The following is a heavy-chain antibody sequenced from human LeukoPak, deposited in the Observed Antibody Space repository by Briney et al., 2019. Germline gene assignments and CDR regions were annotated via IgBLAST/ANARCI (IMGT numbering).Heavy chain of an antibody. V-gene: IGHV1-24*01. CDR1: GYTLTELS. J-gene: IGHJ6*03. CDR3: ATAVPQQPGYYYYYMDV. CDR2: FDPEDGET. D-gene: IGHD6-13*01. Sequence: ASEKVSCKVSGYTLTELSMHWVRQAPGKGLEWMGGFDPEDGETIYAQKFQGRVTMTEDTSTDTAYMELSSLRSEDTAVYYCATAVPQQPGYYYYYMDVWGKGTTVTVSS.